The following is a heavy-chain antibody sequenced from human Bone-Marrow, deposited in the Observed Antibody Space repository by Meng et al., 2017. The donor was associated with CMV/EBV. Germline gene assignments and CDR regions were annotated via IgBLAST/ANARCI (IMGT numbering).Heavy chain of an antibody. V-gene: IGHV3-13*01. CDR2: IGTAGDT. J-gene: IGHJ6*02. D-gene: IGHD3-3*01. CDR3: ARDPTDLWSGNYYGLDV. Sequence: GESLKISCAASGFTFSSYDMHWVRQATGKGREWVSAIGTAGDTYYPGSVKGRFTISRENAKNSLYLQMNSLRGGDTAVYYCARDPTDLWSGNYYGLDVWGQGTTVTVSS. CDR1: GFTFSSYD.